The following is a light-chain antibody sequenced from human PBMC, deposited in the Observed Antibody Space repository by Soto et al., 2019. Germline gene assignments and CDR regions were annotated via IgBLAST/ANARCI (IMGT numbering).Light chain of an antibody. CDR3: QQRSKWRT. V-gene: IGKV3-11*01. J-gene: IGKJ1*01. CDR2: DAS. CDR1: QSVSGY. Sequence: EIVLTQSPATLSLSPGEIATLSCRAIQSVSGYLAWYQQKPGQAPSLLIYDASKRATGIPARFSGSGFGTDFTLTISSLEPEDFAVYYCQQRSKWRTFGQGTKVDIK.